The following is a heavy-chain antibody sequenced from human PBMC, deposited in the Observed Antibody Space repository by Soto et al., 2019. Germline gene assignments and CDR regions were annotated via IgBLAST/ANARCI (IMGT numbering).Heavy chain of an antibody. V-gene: IGHV3-21*02. J-gene: IGHJ5*02. D-gene: IGHD2-2*01. CDR1: GFTFSSYS. Sequence: EVQLVESGGGLVKPGGSLRLSCAASGFTFSSYSMHWVRQAPGKGLEWVSSISSSSSYIYYADSVKGRFTISRDNAKNYLYLQMSSLRAEDTAVYYCARGKDIGVVPARGRVYNWFDPWGQGTLVTVSS. CDR2: ISSSSSYI. CDR3: ARGKDIGVVPARGRVYNWFDP.